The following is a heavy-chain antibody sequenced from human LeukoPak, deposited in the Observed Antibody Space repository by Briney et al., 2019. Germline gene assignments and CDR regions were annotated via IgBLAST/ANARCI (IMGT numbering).Heavy chain of an antibody. J-gene: IGHJ5*02. CDR3: ARGIHLGHYYPGWFDP. Sequence: SGTLSLTCAVSGGSISSSNWWSWVRQPPGKGLEWIGEIYHSGSTNYNPSLKSRVTISVDKSKNQFSLKLSSVTAADTAVYYCARGIHLGHYYPGWFDPWGQGTLVTVSS. CDR1: GGSISSSNW. D-gene: IGHD3-22*01. CDR2: IYHSGST. V-gene: IGHV4-4*02.